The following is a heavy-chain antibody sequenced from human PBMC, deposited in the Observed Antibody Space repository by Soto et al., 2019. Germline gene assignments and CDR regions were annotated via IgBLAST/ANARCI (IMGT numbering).Heavy chain of an antibody. J-gene: IGHJ4*02. Sequence: PGGSLRLSCAASGFTFSSYAMSWVRQAPGKGLEWVSAISGSGGSTYYADSVKGRFTISRDNSKNTLYLQMNSLRAEDTAVYYCAKDRLVVRFLEWLLLDYWGQGTLVTVSS. V-gene: IGHV3-23*01. CDR3: AKDRLVVRFLEWLLLDY. CDR1: GFTFSSYA. CDR2: ISGSGGST. D-gene: IGHD3-3*01.